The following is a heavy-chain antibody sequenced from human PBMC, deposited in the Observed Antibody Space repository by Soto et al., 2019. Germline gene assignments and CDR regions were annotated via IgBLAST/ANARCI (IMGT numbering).Heavy chain of an antibody. CDR1: GFPFWHYG. CDR2: IWSDGKKE. V-gene: IGHV3-33*01. D-gene: IGHD6-19*01. CDR3: ARDRDGGWFHMDV. J-gene: IGHJ6*02. Sequence: QVQLVESGGGVVQPGRSLRLSCVGSGFPFWHYGMHWVRQAPGKGLEWVAVIWSDGKKESYADFVKGRFAISRDNFKDTLYRQMNSLRADDTAVYYCARDRDGGWFHMDVWGQGTTVTVSS.